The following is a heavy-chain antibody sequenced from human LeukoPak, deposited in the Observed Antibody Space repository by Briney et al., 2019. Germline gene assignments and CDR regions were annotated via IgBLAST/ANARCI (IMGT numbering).Heavy chain of an antibody. CDR1: GGSISSYY. J-gene: IGHJ3*02. Sequence: SETLSLTCTVSGGSISSYYWSWIRQPPGKGLEWIAYISDIGSINYNPSLKSRVTISLDTSKNQFSLKLSSVTAADTAVYYCAREGYYDILTGWAFDIWGQGTMVTVSS. D-gene: IGHD3-9*01. CDR3: AREGYYDILTGWAFDI. V-gene: IGHV4-59*01. CDR2: ISDIGSI.